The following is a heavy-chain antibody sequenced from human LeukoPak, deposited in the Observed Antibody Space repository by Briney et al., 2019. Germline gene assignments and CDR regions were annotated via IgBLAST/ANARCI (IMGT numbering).Heavy chain of an antibody. CDR3: ARGGYYGSGNDFRFDP. CDR2: IYYSGGT. D-gene: IGHD3-10*01. CDR1: GGSISSYY. J-gene: IGHJ5*02. V-gene: IGHV4-59*01. Sequence: PSETLSLTCTVSGGSISSYYWSWIRQPLGKGLEWIGYIYYSGGTNYKPSLKSRVTISVDTSRNQFSLKLRSVNAADTAVYYCARGGYYGSGNDFRFDPWGQGTLVTVSS.